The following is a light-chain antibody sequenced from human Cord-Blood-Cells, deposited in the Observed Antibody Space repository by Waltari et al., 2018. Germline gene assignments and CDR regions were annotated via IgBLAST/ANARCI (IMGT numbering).Light chain of an antibody. CDR1: SSNIGSNY. CDR2: RKN. V-gene: IGLV1-47*01. CDR3: AAWDDSSWV. Sequence: QSVLTQPPSASGTPGQRVTISCSGSSSNIGSNYVYWYQQLPGTAPKLLIYRKNQRPSGVPDRFSGSKSGTSASLAISGLRSEDEADYYCAAWDDSSWVFGGGTKLTVL. J-gene: IGLJ3*02.